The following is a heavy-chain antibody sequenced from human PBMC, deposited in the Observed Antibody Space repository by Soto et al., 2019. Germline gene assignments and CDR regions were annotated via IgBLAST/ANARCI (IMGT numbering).Heavy chain of an antibody. Sequence: EMQLLESGGGLVQPGGSLRLSCAASGFTFSSFAMSWVRQAPGKGLDWVSAISGSGGSTYSADSVKGRFTVSRDNAKKVLFLQMSSLRVDDTAVYYCARDPKRRDGYNFDSWGRGALVTVSS. D-gene: IGHD5-12*01. CDR3: ARDPKRRDGYNFDS. CDR2: ISGSGGST. V-gene: IGHV3-23*01. CDR1: GFTFSSFA. J-gene: IGHJ4*02.